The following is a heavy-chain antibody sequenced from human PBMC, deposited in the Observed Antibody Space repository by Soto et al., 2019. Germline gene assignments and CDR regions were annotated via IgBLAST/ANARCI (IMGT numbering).Heavy chain of an antibody. V-gene: IGHV3-23*01. J-gene: IGHJ4*02. CDR1: GFTFSSYA. CDR3: AKGSYIVVVPAAMNY. CDR2: ISGSGGST. Sequence: GGSLRLSCAASGFTFSSYAMSRVRQAPGQGLEWVSAISGSGGSTYYADSVKGRFTISRDNTKNTLYLQMNSLRAEDTAVYYCAKGSYIVVVPAAMNYWGQGTLVTVSS. D-gene: IGHD2-2*01.